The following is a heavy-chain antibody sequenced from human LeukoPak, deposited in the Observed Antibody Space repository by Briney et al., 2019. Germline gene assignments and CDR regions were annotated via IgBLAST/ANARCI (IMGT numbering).Heavy chain of an antibody. Sequence: SETLSLTCIVSGGSFRGYYWSWIRQPPGKGLEWIGYIYYSGATDYNPSLKSRVTISVDTSKNQFSLNLTSVTAADTAIYFCARPLMLTAPYLYFDLWGRGTLVTVSS. CDR1: GGSFRGYY. CDR3: ARPLMLTAPYLYFDL. CDR2: IYYSGAT. D-gene: IGHD4/OR15-4a*01. J-gene: IGHJ2*01. V-gene: IGHV4-59*08.